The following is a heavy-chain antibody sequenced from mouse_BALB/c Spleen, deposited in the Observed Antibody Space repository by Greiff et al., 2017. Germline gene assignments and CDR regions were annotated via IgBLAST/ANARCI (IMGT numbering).Heavy chain of an antibody. CDR2: IRNKANGYTT. CDR3: ARAPLRLRGAMDY. D-gene: IGHD1-2*01. CDR1: GFTFTDYY. V-gene: IGHV7-3*02. J-gene: IGHJ4*01. Sequence: EVKLQESGGGLVQPGGSLRLSCATSGFTFTDYYMSWVRQPPGKALEWLGFIRNKANGYTTEYSASVKGRFTISRDNSQSILYLQMNTLRAEDSATYYCARAPLRLRGAMDYWGQGTSVTVSS.